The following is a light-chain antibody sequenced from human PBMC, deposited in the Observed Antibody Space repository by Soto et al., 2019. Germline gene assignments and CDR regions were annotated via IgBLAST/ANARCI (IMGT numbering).Light chain of an antibody. Sequence: QFALTQLASVSGSLGHAITISCTGTASDVGGCNYVSWYQQHPGKAPKLMMYEVNNRPSAVSNRFSGSRSGNTASLTISGLQAEDEADYYCSSYTSTTTYVFGTGTKLTVL. CDR3: SSYTSTTTYV. J-gene: IGLJ1*01. CDR1: ASDVGGCNY. CDR2: EVN. V-gene: IGLV2-14*01.